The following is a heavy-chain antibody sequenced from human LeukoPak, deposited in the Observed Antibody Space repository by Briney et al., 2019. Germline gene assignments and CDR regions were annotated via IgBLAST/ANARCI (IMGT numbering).Heavy chain of an antibody. V-gene: IGHV3-21*01. CDR3: ARGGIAARTIGY. CDR2: ISSSSSYI. Sequence: GGSLRLSCAASGFTFSSYSMNWVRQAPGKGLEWVSSISSSSSYIYYADSVKGRFTIYSDNAKNSLYLQMNRLRAEDTAVYYCARGGIAARTIGYWGQGTLVTVSS. D-gene: IGHD6-6*01. CDR1: GFTFSSYS. J-gene: IGHJ4*02.